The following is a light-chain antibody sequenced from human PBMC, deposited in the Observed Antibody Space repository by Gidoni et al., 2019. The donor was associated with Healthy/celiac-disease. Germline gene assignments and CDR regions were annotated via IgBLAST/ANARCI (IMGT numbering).Light chain of an antibody. CDR3: KQSYSTPRT. Sequence: DIQMTQSPSSLSASVGDRVTITCRASQSISSYVNWYQQKPGKAPKLLIYAASSLQSGVPSRFSGSGSGTDFTLNISSLQHEDFATYYCKQSYSTPRTFGQGTKVESK. CDR1: QSISSY. CDR2: AAS. V-gene: IGKV1-39*01. J-gene: IGKJ1*01.